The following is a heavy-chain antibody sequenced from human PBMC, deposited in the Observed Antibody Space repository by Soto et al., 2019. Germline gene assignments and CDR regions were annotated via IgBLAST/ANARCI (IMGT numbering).Heavy chain of an antibody. D-gene: IGHD3-3*01. CDR3: AKEGSLIFGGKNAFDI. J-gene: IGHJ3*02. Sequence: GSLRLSCAASGFTFSSYAMSWVRQAPGKGLEWVSAISGSGGSTYYADSVKGRFTISRDNSKNTLYLQMNSLRAEDTAVYYCAKEGSLIFGGKNAFDIWGQGTMVTVSS. V-gene: IGHV3-23*01. CDR2: ISGSGGST. CDR1: GFTFSSYA.